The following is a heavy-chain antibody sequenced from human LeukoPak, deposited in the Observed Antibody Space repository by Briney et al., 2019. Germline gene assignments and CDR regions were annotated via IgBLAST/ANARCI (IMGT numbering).Heavy chain of an antibody. CDR3: ARLASGLEHFAY. CDR2: IYTSGST. D-gene: IGHD1-1*01. J-gene: IGHJ4*02. Sequence: PSETLSLTCTVSGGSISSYYWSWIRQPPGKGLEWIGYIYTSGSTNYNPSLKSRVTISVDTSKNQFSLKLSSVTAADTAVYYCARLASGLEHFAYWGQGTLVTVSS. CDR1: GGSISSYY. V-gene: IGHV4-4*09.